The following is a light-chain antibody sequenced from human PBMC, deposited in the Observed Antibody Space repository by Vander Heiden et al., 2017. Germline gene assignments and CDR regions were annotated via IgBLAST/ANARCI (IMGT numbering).Light chain of an antibody. Sequence: TMTWQSPASLSLSPGERATLSCRASQSVSSNLAWYQQKPGQAPRLRIYGASTRATDIPARFSGSGSGTEFTLTISSLQSEDFAVYYCQQYTNWPYTFGQGTKLEIK. V-gene: IGKV3-15*01. J-gene: IGKJ2*01. CDR1: QSVSSN. CDR2: GAS. CDR3: QQYTNWPYT.